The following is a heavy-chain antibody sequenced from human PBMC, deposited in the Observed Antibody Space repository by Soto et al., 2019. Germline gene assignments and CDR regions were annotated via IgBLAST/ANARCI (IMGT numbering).Heavy chain of an antibody. J-gene: IGHJ6*02. CDR2: ISGYNGDT. D-gene: IGHD2-8*01. Sequence: QGQLVQSGPEAKKPGASVKVSCKASGYTFSRYGISWVRQAPGQGLEWMGWISGYNGDTKYAQKVQGRVPMTIDTSTYTAYMELRSLTSDDTAIYYCAKNGQPPYYYYGMDVWGQGTTVTVSS. V-gene: IGHV1-18*01. CDR1: GYTFSRYG. CDR3: AKNGQPPYYYYGMDV.